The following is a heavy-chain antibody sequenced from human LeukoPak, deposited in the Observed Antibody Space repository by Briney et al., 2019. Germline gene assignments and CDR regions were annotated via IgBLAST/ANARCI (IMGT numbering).Heavy chain of an antibody. Sequence: PGGSLRLSCSASGFTFSSYNMNWVRQAPGKGLEWVSVIYSGGSTYYADSVTGRFTISRDNSKNTLYLQMNSLRAEDTAVYYCATRGGGLVVPAAADVWGKGTTVTVSS. V-gene: IGHV3-53*01. CDR3: ATRGGGLVVPAAADV. J-gene: IGHJ6*04. D-gene: IGHD2-2*01. CDR2: IYSGGST. CDR1: GFTFSSYN.